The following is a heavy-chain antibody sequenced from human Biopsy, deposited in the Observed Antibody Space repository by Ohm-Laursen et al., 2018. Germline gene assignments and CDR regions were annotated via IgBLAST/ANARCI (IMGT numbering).Heavy chain of an antibody. CDR1: GGSIINNY. J-gene: IGHJ3*02. V-gene: IGHV4-59*08. CDR3: GRREVVITHDAFDT. Sequence: GTLSLTCTVSGGSIINNYWSWIRQPPGKGLEWIGDVYYSGSTNRNPSLKSRVTILVDTSKNQFSLKLNSVTAADTAVYYCGRREVVITHDAFDTWGQGTMVTVSS. CDR2: VYYSGST. D-gene: IGHD3-22*01.